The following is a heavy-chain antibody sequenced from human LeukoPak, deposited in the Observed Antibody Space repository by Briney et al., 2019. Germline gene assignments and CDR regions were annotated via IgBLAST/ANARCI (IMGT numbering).Heavy chain of an antibody. Sequence: SETLSLTCTVSGGSISSYYWSWIRQPPGKGLEWIGYIYYSGSTNYNPSLKSRVTISVDTSKNQFSLKLSSVTAADTAVYYCARDSRRPQRYYFDYWGQGTLVTVSS. D-gene: IGHD6-13*01. CDR3: ARDSRRPQRYYFDY. CDR1: GGSISSYY. J-gene: IGHJ4*02. CDR2: IYYSGST. V-gene: IGHV4-59*01.